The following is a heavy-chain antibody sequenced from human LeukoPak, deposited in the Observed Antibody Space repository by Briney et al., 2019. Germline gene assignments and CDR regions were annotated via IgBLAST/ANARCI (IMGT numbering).Heavy chain of an antibody. J-gene: IGHJ4*02. CDR2: ISGSGGST. V-gene: IGHV3-23*01. CDR1: GFTFSSYG. CDR3: ARKIYGSENYIDY. D-gene: IGHD3-10*01. Sequence: GGTLRPSCAASGFTFSSYGMSWVRQAPGKGLEWVSAISGSGGSTYYADSVKGRFTISRDNSKNTLYLQMNSLRAEDTAVYYCARKIYGSENYIDYWGQGTLVTVSS.